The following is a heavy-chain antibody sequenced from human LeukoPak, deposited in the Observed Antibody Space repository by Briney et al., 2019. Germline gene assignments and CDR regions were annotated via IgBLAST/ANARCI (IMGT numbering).Heavy chain of an antibody. D-gene: IGHD5-18*01. CDR1: GDSISSSSYY. Sequence: SETLSLTCSVSGDSISSSSYYWSWTRQSPGTGLEWIGSIYYNGNTYYNSPFKSRLTIALDTSRNQFSLKLTSVTAADTAVYFCARHRKVDTAGDYWGQGTLVTVSS. CDR3: ARHRKVDTAGDY. CDR2: IYYNGNT. J-gene: IGHJ4*02. V-gene: IGHV4-39*01.